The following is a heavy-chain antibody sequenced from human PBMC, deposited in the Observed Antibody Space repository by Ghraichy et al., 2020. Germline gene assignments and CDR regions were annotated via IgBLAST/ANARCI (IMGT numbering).Heavy chain of an antibody. CDR3: ARVRDYGDYWFDP. Sequence: SDTLSLTCTVSGGSISSGGYYWSWIRQHPGKGLEWIGYIYYSGSTYYNPSLKSRVTISVDTSKNQFSLKLNSVTAADTAVYHCARVRDYGDYWFDPWGQGTLVTVSS. V-gene: IGHV4-31*03. CDR2: IYYSGST. J-gene: IGHJ5*02. D-gene: IGHD4-17*01. CDR1: GGSISSGGYY.